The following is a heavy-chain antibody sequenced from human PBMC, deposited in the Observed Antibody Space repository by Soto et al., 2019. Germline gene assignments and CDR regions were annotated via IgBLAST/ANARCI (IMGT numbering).Heavy chain of an antibody. Sequence: GESLKISCKGSGYSFTSYWIGWVRQMPGKGLEWMGIIYPGDSDTRYSPSFQSQVTISADKSISTAYLQWSSLKASDTAMYYCARQRSSTYYYYGMDVWGQGTTVTVSS. CDR1: GYSFTSYW. D-gene: IGHD4-17*01. CDR2: IYPGDSDT. J-gene: IGHJ6*02. V-gene: IGHV5-51*01. CDR3: ARQRSSTYYYYGMDV.